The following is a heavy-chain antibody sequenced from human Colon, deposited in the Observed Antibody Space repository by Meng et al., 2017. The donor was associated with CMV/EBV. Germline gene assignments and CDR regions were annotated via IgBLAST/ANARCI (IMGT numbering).Heavy chain of an antibody. J-gene: IGHJ5*02. D-gene: IGHD3-3*01. CDR1: GFTFSSYE. Sequence: GGSLRLSCAASGFTFSSYEMIWVRQAPGKGLEWLSYISSSGGGSTTLYADSVKGRFTVSRDNAKNSLYLQMNSLRGEDTAVYYCARETHGFWSVYYTGRWFDPWGQGTLVTVSS. CDR2: ISSSGGGSTT. V-gene: IGHV3-48*03. CDR3: ARETHGFWSVYYTGRWFDP.